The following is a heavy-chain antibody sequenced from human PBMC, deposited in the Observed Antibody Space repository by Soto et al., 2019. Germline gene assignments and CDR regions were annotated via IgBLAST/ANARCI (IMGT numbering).Heavy chain of an antibody. CDR1: GGSFSDYF. CDR2: INLSGST. J-gene: IGHJ5*02. D-gene: IGHD2-2*01. V-gene: IGHV4-34*01. CDR3: ARGSYCSYNSCSQPYNWFGP. Sequence: PSETLSLTCAVYGGSFSDYFWSWIRQPPGKGLEWIGEINLSGSTNYNPSLKTRITMSLDMSKNQFSLQLTSVTAADTAVYYCARGSYCSYNSCSQPYNWFGPWGQGTLVTVSS.